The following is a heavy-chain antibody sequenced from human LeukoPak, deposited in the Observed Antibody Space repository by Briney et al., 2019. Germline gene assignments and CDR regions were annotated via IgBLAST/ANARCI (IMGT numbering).Heavy chain of an antibody. CDR1: GYTFTGYY. Sequence: WASVKVSCKASGYTFTGYYMHWVRQAPGQGLEWMGRINPNSGGTNYAQKFQGRVTMTRDTSISTAYMELSRLRSDDTAVYYCARGPQLFSGYDTGFDYWGQGTLVTVSS. J-gene: IGHJ4*02. D-gene: IGHD5-12*01. V-gene: IGHV1-2*06. CDR2: INPNSGGT. CDR3: ARGPQLFSGYDTGFDY.